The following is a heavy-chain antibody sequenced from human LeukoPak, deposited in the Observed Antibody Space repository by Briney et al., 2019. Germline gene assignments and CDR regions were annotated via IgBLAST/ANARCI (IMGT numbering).Heavy chain of an antibody. CDR3: ARLTGYSSESWFDP. Sequence: SETLSLTCTVSGGSISSYYWSWIRQPAGKGLEWIGRIYTSGSITYNPSLKSRVSMSVDTSKNQFSLKLSSVTAADTAVYYCARLTGYSSESWFDPWGQGTLVTVSS. CDR2: IYTSGSI. J-gene: IGHJ5*02. V-gene: IGHV4-4*07. D-gene: IGHD3-9*01. CDR1: GGSISSYY.